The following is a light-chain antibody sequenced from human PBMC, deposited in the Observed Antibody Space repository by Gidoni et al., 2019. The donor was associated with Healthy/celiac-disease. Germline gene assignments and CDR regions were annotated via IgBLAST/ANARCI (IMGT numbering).Light chain of an antibody. CDR1: QGISSA. Sequence: AIQLTQSPSSLSASVGDRVTITCRASQGISSALAWYQQKPGKAPKLLIYDASSLESGVPSRSSGSGSGTDFTLTISSLQPEDFATYYCQQFNSYPSTFGQXTRLEIK. V-gene: IGKV1-13*02. CDR3: QQFNSYPST. J-gene: IGKJ5*01. CDR2: DAS.